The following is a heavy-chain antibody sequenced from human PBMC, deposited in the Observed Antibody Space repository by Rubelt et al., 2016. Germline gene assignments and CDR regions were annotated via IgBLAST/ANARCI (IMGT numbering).Heavy chain of an antibody. Sequence: QLQLQESGPGLVKPSETLSLTCTVSGGSISSSSYYWGWIRQPPGKGLEWIGGIDSSGSTYYNPPLKSRLTISVDTPHNQFSLKLSSVPAADTAVYYCARRYASSGYYSLLSGMDVWGQGTPVTVSS. D-gene: IGHD3-22*01. CDR2: IDSSGST. CDR1: GGSISSSSYY. CDR3: ARRYASSGYYSLLSGMDV. J-gene: IGHJ6*02. V-gene: IGHV4-39*01.